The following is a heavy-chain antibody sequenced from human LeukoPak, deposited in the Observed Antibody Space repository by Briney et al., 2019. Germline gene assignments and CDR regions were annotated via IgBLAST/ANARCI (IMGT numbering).Heavy chain of an antibody. CDR1: GFTFSSYG. V-gene: IGHV3-30*03. Sequence: GRSLRLSCAASGFTFSSYGMHWVRQAPGKGLEWVAVISYDGSNKYYADSVKGRFTISRDNSKNTLYLQLNSLRAEDTAVYYCATTGGSWYDGSFDYWGQGTLVTVSS. CDR3: ATTGGSWYDGSFDY. J-gene: IGHJ4*02. D-gene: IGHD6-13*01. CDR2: ISYDGSNK.